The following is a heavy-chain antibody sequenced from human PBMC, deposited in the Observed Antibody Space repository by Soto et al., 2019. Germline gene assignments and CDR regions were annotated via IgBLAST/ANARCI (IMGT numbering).Heavy chain of an antibody. V-gene: IGHV3-15*01. J-gene: IGHJ4*02. CDR3: AADIPPPQGPSYPIDY. CDR2: IKSKADGETI. D-gene: IGHD1-26*01. Sequence: EVQLAESGGDLVTSGGSLRLSCATSGFTFSSAWMSWVRQAPGEGLEWVGRIKSKADGETIEYAAPVKGRFTISRDDSKATVFLQMNSLKAEDTAIYYCAADIPPPQGPSYPIDYWGQGTLVTVSS. CDR1: GFTFSSAW.